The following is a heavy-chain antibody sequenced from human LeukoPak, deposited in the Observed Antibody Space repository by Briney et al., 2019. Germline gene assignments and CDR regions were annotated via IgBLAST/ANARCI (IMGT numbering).Heavy chain of an antibody. CDR2: IDRDGSRI. V-gene: IGHV3-74*01. CDR3: VRGNDYGGPHY. D-gene: IGHD4-23*01. J-gene: IGHJ4*02. CDR1: GFTFSSYW. Sequence: GGSLRLSCAVSGFTFSSYWMHWGRHAPGKGLVWVSRIDRDGSRIYYADSVKGRFTISRDNGKNTLFLQMNSLRAEDAAVYYCVRGNDYGGPHYWGQGTLVTVSS.